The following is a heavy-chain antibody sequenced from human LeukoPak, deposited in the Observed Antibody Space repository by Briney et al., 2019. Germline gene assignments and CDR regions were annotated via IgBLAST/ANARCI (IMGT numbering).Heavy chain of an antibody. CDR2: IYSGGST. D-gene: IGHD2-21*01. J-gene: IGHJ3*02. Sequence: GGSLRLSCAASGFTVSSNCMSWVRQAPGKGLEWVSVIYSGGSTYYADSVKGRFTISRDNSKNTLYLQMNSLRAEDTAVYYCARDFGYSLGAFDIWGQGTMVTVSS. CDR1: GFTVSSNC. CDR3: ARDFGYSLGAFDI. V-gene: IGHV3-53*01.